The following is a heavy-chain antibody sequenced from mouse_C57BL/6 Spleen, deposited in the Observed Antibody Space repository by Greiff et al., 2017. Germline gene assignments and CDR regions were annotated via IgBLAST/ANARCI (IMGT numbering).Heavy chain of an antibody. CDR3: SRYGSSREGFAY. D-gene: IGHD1-1*01. CDR1: GFTFSDYY. Sequence: DVKLVEPEGGLVQPGSSMKVSCTASGFTFSDYYMAWVRQVPEKGLEWVAKINYDGSRTYYLDSLKSCFIISRDNAKNILYLQMSSLKSEDTATYYFSRYGSSREGFAYWGQGTLVTVSA. J-gene: IGHJ3*01. V-gene: IGHV5-16*01. CDR2: INYDGSRT.